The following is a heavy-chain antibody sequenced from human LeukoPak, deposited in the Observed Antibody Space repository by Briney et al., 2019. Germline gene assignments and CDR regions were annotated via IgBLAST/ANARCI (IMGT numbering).Heavy chain of an antibody. CDR3: AREHGSGTYYNPVGFDY. J-gene: IGHJ4*02. Sequence: ASVKVSCKASGYTFSSYGISWVRQAPGHGLEWMGWISAYNGNINYIEKFQGRVTMTTDTSTSTAYMELRSLRSDDTAVYYCAREHGSGTYYNPVGFDYWGQGTPVTVSS. V-gene: IGHV1-18*04. CDR2: ISAYNGNI. D-gene: IGHD3-10*01. CDR1: GYTFSSYG.